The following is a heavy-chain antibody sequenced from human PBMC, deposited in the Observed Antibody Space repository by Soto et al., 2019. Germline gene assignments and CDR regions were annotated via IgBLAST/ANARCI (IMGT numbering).Heavy chain of an antibody. CDR1: VFTFSSYA. J-gene: IGHJ4*02. CDR2: ISGSGGST. CDR3: AKEERKYQLLYNFDY. V-gene: IGHV3-23*01. D-gene: IGHD2-2*02. Sequence: PGGSLRLSCAASVFTFSSYAMSWVRQTPGKGLEWVSAISGSGGSTYYADSVKGRFTISRDNSKNTLYLQMNSLRAEDTAVYYCAKEERKYQLLYNFDYWGQGTLVTVSS.